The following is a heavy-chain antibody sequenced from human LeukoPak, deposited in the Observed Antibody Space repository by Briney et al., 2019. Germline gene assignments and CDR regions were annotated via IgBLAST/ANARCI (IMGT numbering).Heavy chain of an antibody. CDR1: GFTFSRYA. J-gene: IGHJ3*02. D-gene: IGHD4-17*01. Sequence: GGSLTLSCAASGFTFSRYALHWVRQAPGKGVEGVAVISYGGCNTYYADSVKGRFTISRDKSKNTLYLEMNSLRAEDTAVYYCARPLTTVTLTDAFDIWGQGTMVTVSS. CDR2: ISYGGCNT. V-gene: IGHV3-30*04. CDR3: ARPLTTVTLTDAFDI.